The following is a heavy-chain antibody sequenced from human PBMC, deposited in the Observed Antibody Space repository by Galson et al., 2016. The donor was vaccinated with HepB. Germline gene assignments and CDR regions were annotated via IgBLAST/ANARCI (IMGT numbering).Heavy chain of an antibody. J-gene: IGHJ5*02. CDR1: GFTFRSYG. D-gene: IGHD3-10*01. Sequence: SLRLSCAASGFTFRSYGMHWVRQSPGKGLEWVAVIGYNENNKKYGDSVKGRFTISRDNPKNTLYLQMNSLRADDTAVYCCARAPVGGSGRPEWFDPWGQGTLVTVSS. V-gene: IGHV3-33*01. CDR2: IGYNENNK. CDR3: ARAPVGGSGRPEWFDP.